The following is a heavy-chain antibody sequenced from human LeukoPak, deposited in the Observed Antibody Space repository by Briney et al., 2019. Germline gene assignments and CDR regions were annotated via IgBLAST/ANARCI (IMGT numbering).Heavy chain of an antibody. CDR2: ISYHGSDT. D-gene: IGHD3-22*01. CDR1: GFTFSSYG. V-gene: IGHV3-30*03. Sequence: GGSLRLSCAASGFTFSSYGMHWVRQAPGKGLEWVAIISYHGSDTYYGDSVKGRFTISRDNSKNSLYLQMNSLRAEDTAVYYCARDEANYYYYWGQGTLVTVSS. CDR3: ARDEANYYYY. J-gene: IGHJ4*02.